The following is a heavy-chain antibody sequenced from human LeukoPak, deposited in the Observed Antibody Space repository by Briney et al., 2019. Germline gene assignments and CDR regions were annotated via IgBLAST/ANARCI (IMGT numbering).Heavy chain of an antibody. CDR3: ARSNPHGYGMDV. CDR2: IGTAGDT. Sequence: LSGGSLRLSCAASGFTFSGYDMHWVRQATGKGLEWVSAIGTAGDTYYPGSVKGRFTISRENAKNSLYLQMNSLRAGDTAVYYCARSNPHGYGMDVWGQGTTVTVSS. J-gene: IGHJ6*02. CDR1: GFTFSGYD. V-gene: IGHV3-13*01.